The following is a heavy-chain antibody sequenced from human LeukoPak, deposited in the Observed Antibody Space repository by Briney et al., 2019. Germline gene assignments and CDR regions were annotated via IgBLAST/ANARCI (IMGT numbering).Heavy chain of an antibody. J-gene: IGHJ4*02. D-gene: IGHD2-21*01. Sequence: GGSLRLSCAASGFTFTTYSMNWVRQAPGKGLEWVSYISGSTSTIKYADSVMGRFTISRDNAKNSLYLQMNSLRAEDTAVYYCAKPFTRDSVGYWGQGTLVTVSS. CDR2: ISGSTSTI. CDR1: GFTFTTYS. V-gene: IGHV3-48*01. CDR3: AKPFTRDSVGY.